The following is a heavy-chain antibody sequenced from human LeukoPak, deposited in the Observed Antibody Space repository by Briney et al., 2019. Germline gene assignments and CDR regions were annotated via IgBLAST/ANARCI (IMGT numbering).Heavy chain of an antibody. CDR2: INPSGGST. V-gene: IGHV1-46*01. CDR3: ARNYGSGVPGDY. D-gene: IGHD3-10*01. CDR1: GYTFTSYY. J-gene: IGHJ4*02. Sequence: ASVKVSCKASGYTFTSYYMHWVRQAPGQGLEWMGIINPSGGSTSYAQKFQGRVTMTRDMSTSTVCMELSSLRSEDTAVYYCARNYGSGVPGDYWGQGTLVTVSS.